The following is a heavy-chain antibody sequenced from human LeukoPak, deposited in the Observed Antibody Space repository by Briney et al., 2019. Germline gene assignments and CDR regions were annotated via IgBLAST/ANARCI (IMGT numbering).Heavy chain of an antibody. V-gene: IGHV4-38-2*02. D-gene: IGHD1-26*01. J-gene: IGHJ4*02. CDR2: IFYSGQT. Sequence: SETLSLTCSVSGYSISSGFYWGWIRHPPGKWLEWIGTIFYSGQTYYNPSLKSRVTISVDTSKDQFSLKLRSVTAADTAVYYCAREGSGSYYDLPYFDYWGQGTLVTVSS. CDR1: GYSISSGFY. CDR3: AREGSGSYYDLPYFDY.